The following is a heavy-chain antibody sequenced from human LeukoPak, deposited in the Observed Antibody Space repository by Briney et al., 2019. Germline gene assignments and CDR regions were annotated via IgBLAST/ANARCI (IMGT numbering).Heavy chain of an antibody. V-gene: IGHV4-59*12. Sequence: PSETLSLTCTVSGGSISNYYWSWIRQPPGKGLEWIGYISFTGSTKYNPSLESRVTISVDTSKIQFSLKLSSVTAADTAVYYCVRNFDSYNAFDIWGQGIMVTVSS. CDR1: GGSISNYY. CDR3: VRNFDSYNAFDI. J-gene: IGHJ3*02. CDR2: ISFTGST. D-gene: IGHD3-22*01.